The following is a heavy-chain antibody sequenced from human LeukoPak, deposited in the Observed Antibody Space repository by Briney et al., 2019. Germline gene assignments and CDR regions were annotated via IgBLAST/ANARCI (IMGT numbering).Heavy chain of an antibody. Sequence: GGSLRLSCAASGFTVSGNYMSWVRQAPGKGLEWVSIIYSDGSAYYADSVKGRFTISRDNSKNTLYLQMNRLRAEDTAVYYCAREPYGGTPYYFGYWGQGTLVTVSS. CDR3: AREPYGGTPYYFGY. CDR2: IYSDGSA. V-gene: IGHV3-53*01. D-gene: IGHD4-23*01. CDR1: GFTVSGNY. J-gene: IGHJ4*02.